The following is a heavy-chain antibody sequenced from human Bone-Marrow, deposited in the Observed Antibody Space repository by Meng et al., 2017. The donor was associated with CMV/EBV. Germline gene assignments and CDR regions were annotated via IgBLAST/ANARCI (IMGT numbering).Heavy chain of an antibody. J-gene: IGHJ6*02. Sequence: GESLKISCTASGFTFGDYAMHWVRQAPGKGLEWVAVISYDGSNKYYADSVKGRFTISRDNSKNTLYLQMNSLRAEDTAVYYCARSNHWVLPMDVWGQGTTVTVSS. D-gene: IGHD7-27*01. CDR3: ARSNHWVLPMDV. CDR2: ISYDGSNK. CDR1: GFTFGDYA. V-gene: IGHV3-30-3*01.